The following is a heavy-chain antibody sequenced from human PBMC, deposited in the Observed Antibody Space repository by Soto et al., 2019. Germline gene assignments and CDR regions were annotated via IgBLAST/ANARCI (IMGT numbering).Heavy chain of an antibody. D-gene: IGHD2-15*01. Sequence: GGSLRLSCAASGFTFSSYAMHWVRQAPGKGLEWVAVISYDGSNKYYADSVKGRFTISRDTSAGTAHMDLSSLRSEDTAVYYCARGIATGQLDPWGQGTLVTVS. J-gene: IGHJ5*02. CDR1: GFTFSSYA. V-gene: IGHV3-30-3*01. CDR2: ISYDGSNK. CDR3: ARGIATGQLDP.